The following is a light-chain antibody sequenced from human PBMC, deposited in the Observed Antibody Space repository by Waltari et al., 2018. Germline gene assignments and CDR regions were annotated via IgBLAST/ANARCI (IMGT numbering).Light chain of an antibody. CDR3: QTGGHGTWV. J-gene: IGLJ3*02. Sequence: QLVLTQSPSASASLGASVKLTCTLSSGHSSNVIAWLQQQPEKGPRYLMKVNSDGSHNKGDEIPARFSSSNSGAGRYLTISSLQSEDEADYYCQTGGHGTWVFGGGTKLTVL. CDR1: SGHSSNV. CDR2: VNSDGSH. V-gene: IGLV4-69*01.